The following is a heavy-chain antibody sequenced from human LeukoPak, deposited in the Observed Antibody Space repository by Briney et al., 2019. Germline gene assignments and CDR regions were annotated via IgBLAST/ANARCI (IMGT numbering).Heavy chain of an antibody. CDR3: AITRSGYGSHYFDY. Sequence: GESLKISCKVSGYSFTTYWIGWVRQMPGKGLEWMGIIYPGDSDTRYSPSFQGQVTISADKSINTAYLQWSSLKASDTAMYYCAITRSGYGSHYFDYWGQGTLVTVSS. D-gene: IGHD6-25*01. CDR2: IYPGDSDT. V-gene: IGHV5-51*01. J-gene: IGHJ4*02. CDR1: GYSFTTYW.